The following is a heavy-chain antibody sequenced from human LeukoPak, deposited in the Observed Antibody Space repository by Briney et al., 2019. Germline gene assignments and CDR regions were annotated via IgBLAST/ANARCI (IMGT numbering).Heavy chain of an antibody. CDR1: GFTFSSYG. V-gene: IGHV3-30*02. CDR3: ARGGKWVYQYYFDY. Sequence: PGGSLRLSCAASGFTFSSYGMHWVRQAPGKGLEWVAFIRYDGSNKYYADSVKGRFTISRDNSKNTLYLQMNSLRAADTAVYYCARGGKWVYQYYFDYWGQGTLVTVSS. D-gene: IGHD2-8*01. J-gene: IGHJ4*02. CDR2: IRYDGSNK.